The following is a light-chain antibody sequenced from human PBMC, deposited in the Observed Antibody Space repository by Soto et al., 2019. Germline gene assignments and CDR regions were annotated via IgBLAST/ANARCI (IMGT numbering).Light chain of an antibody. J-gene: IGKJ3*01. CDR3: QKYNSALYT. CDR2: AAS. Sequence: DTQMTQSPSSLSASIGDRVTITCRASQGIRYSVALYQQKPGKVPNLLIYAASTLPSGVPSRFSGSGSETDFTLTISSLQPEDVATYYCQKYNSALYTFGPWTKVDIK. CDR1: QGIRYS. V-gene: IGKV1-27*01.